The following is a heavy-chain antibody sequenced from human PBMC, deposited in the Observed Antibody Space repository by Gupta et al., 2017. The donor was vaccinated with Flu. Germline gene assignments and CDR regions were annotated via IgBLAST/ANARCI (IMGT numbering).Heavy chain of an antibody. CDR1: FTLSNYA. J-gene: IGHJ4*02. D-gene: IGHD4-17*01. Sequence: FTLSNYALSWVRQAPGKGLEWVSRISGSGGSTYYADSVKGRFTISRDNSKSTLFLQVNSLRAEDTAVYYCAKHTVTNYFDSWGQGTLVTVSS. V-gene: IGHV3-23*01. CDR3: AKHTVTNYFDS. CDR2: ISGSGGST.